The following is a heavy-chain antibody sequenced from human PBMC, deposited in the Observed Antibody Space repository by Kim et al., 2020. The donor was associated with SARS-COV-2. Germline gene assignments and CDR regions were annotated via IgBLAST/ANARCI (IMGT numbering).Heavy chain of an antibody. CDR1: GFMFDDYA. J-gene: IGHJ4*02. CDR3: AKDRPIRNCNGGSCYSSFDY. Sequence: GGSLRLFCAASGFMFDDYAMHWVRQAPGKGLEWVSLISGDGVSTYYADSVRGRFTISRDNSKNSLFLQTNNLRTEDTALYYCAKDRPIRNCNGGSCYSSFDYWGLGTLVTVSS. D-gene: IGHD2-15*01. V-gene: IGHV3-43*02. CDR2: ISGDGVST.